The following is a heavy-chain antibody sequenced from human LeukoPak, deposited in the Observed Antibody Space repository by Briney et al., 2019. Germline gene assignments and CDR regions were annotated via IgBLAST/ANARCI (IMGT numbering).Heavy chain of an antibody. CDR3: ARDDLGTSYFNYGMDV. CDR2: ISSSGSTI. J-gene: IGHJ6*02. D-gene: IGHD3/OR15-3a*01. Sequence: GGSLRLSCAASGFTFGTYSMNWVRQAPGKGLEWVSYISSSGSTIYYRDSVKGRFTISRGNAKNSLYLEMNSLRVADSAVYYCARDDLGTSYFNYGMDVWGQGTTVTVSS. CDR1: GFTFGTYS. V-gene: IGHV3-48*01.